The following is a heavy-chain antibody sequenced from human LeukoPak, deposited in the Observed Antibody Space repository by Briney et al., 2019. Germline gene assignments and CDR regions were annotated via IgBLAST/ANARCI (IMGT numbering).Heavy chain of an antibody. CDR1: GFHFTIYA. D-gene: IGHD6-13*01. J-gene: IGHJ6*03. V-gene: IGHV3-30*04. Sequence: GGSLRLSCAASGFHFTIYAMHWVRQAPGKGLEWVAVISYDGSSKYYADSVKGRFTISRDNSKNTLYLQMNSLRPEDTAVYYCAKRGTAGSSYYYYMDVWGKGTTVTISS. CDR3: AKRGTAGSSYYYYMDV. CDR2: ISYDGSSK.